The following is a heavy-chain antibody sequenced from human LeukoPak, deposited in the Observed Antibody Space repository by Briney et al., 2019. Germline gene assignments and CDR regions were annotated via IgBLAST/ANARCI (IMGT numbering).Heavy chain of an antibody. J-gene: IGHJ4*02. CDR1: GFTFSSYA. Sequence: PGGSLRLSCAASGFTFSSYAMSWVRQAPGKGLEWVSGINGRGGSTYYADSVKGRFTISRDNSKNTLYLQMNSLRAEDTAVYYCAGKYYFDYWGQGTLVTVSS. CDR3: AGKYYFDY. CDR2: INGRGGST. V-gene: IGHV3-23*01.